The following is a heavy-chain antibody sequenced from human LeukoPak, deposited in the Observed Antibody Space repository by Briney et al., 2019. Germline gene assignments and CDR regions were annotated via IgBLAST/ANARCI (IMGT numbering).Heavy chain of an antibody. Sequence: SVKVSCKASGGAFSSYAISWVRQAPGQGLEWMGGIIPIFGTANYAQKFQGRVTITADESTSTAYMELSSLRSEDTAVYYCARDSYYYDSSGYSVVNWFDPWGQGTLVTVSS. CDR1: GGAFSSYA. J-gene: IGHJ5*02. CDR2: IIPIFGTA. V-gene: IGHV1-69*13. D-gene: IGHD3-22*01. CDR3: ARDSYYYDSSGYSVVNWFDP.